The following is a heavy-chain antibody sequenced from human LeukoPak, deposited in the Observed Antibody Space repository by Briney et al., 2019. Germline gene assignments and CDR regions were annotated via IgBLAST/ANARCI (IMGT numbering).Heavy chain of an antibody. CDR1: GFTFSSYS. D-gene: IGHD3-22*01. Sequence: GGSLRLSCAASGFTFSSYSMNWVRQAPGKGLEWASSISSSSSYIYYADSVKGRFTISRDNAKNSLYLQMNSLRAEDTALYYCVKAIRPFNSGNYYSCLDYWGQGSLVTVSS. CDR2: ISSSSSYI. V-gene: IGHV3-21*04. CDR3: VKAIRPFNSGNYYSCLDY. J-gene: IGHJ4*02.